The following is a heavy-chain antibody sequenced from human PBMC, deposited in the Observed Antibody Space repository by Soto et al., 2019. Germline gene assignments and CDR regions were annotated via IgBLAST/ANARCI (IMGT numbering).Heavy chain of an antibody. Sequence: VQLQESGPGLVKPSETLSLTCTVSGDSMNSYYWNWIRQPPGKGLEWMGYVYYSGCTNYNPSLKSLVTISVDTSKNQFSLRLISVTAADTAVYYCARGKYYDSSGYSAGNYWGQGTLVIVSS. CDR1: GDSMNSYY. CDR3: ARGKYYDSSGYSAGNY. CDR2: VYYSGCT. D-gene: IGHD3-22*01. J-gene: IGHJ4*02. V-gene: IGHV4-59*01.